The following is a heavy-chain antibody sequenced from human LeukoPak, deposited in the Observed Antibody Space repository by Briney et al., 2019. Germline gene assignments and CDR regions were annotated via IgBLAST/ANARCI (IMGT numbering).Heavy chain of an antibody. CDR1: GFTFSSYA. CDR3: AKSKGGSITMIVVVPPPDY. Sequence: GGSLRLSCAASGFTFSSYAMSWVRQAPGKGLEWVSAISSSGGSTYYADSVKGRFTISRDNSKNTLHLQMNSLRAEDTAVYYCAKSKGGSITMIVVVPPPDYWGQGTLVTVSS. V-gene: IGHV3-23*01. CDR2: ISSSGGST. D-gene: IGHD3-22*01. J-gene: IGHJ4*02.